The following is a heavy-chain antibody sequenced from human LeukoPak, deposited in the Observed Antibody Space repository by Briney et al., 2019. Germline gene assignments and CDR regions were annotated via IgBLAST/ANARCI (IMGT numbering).Heavy chain of an antibody. J-gene: IGHJ3*01. D-gene: IGHD6-13*01. CDR2: FSDSGST. CDR3: AKDWPSEWQQLPDYDAVDV. Sequence: PGGSLRLSCAASGFTFSNYAMTWVRQAPGKGREWVSTFSDSGSTFYADSVKGRFTISRDNSKNTLFLQMNGLRAGDTAVYYCAKDWPSEWQQLPDYDAVDVWGQGTMVTVSS. V-gene: IGHV3-23*01. CDR1: GFTFSNYA.